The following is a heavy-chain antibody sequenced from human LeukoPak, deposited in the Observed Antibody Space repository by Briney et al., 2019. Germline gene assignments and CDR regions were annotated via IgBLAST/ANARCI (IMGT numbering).Heavy chain of an antibody. V-gene: IGHV3-21*04. Sequence: PGGSLRLSCAASGFTFSSYSMTWVRQAPGKGLEWVSSISSSSSYIYYADSVKGRFTISRDNAKNSLYLQMNSLRAEDTAVYYCAKGYNWNSGSPRQPFDYWGQGTLVTVSS. CDR3: AKGYNWNSGSPRQPFDY. D-gene: IGHD1-7*01. CDR1: GFTFSSYS. J-gene: IGHJ4*02. CDR2: ISSSSSYI.